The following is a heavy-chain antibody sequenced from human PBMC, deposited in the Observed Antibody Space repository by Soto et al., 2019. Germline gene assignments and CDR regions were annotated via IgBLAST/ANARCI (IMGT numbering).Heavy chain of an antibody. J-gene: IGHJ4*02. CDR3: AREDGYNSVKFID. V-gene: IGHV1-2*04. Sequence: ASVKVSCKASGYTFTGYYMHWVRQAPGQGLEWMGWINPNSGGTNYAQKFQGWVTMTRDTSISTAYMELSRLRSDDTAVYYCAREDGYNSVKFIDWGQGTLVTVSS. CDR2: INPNSGGT. D-gene: IGHD5-12*01. CDR1: GYTFTGYY.